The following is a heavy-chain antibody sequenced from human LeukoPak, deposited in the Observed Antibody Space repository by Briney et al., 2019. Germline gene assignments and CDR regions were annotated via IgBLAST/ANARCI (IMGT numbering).Heavy chain of an antibody. J-gene: IGHJ4*02. CDR3: ASRDYGSGIHDY. D-gene: IGHD3-10*01. V-gene: IGHV4-59*01. CDR1: GGSISSYY. CDR2: IYYSGST. Sequence: PSETLSLTCTVSGGSISSYYWSWIRQPPGKGLEWIGYIYYSGSTNYNPSLKSRVTISVDTSKNQFSLKLSSVTAADTAVYYCASRDYGSGIHDYWGQGTLVTASS.